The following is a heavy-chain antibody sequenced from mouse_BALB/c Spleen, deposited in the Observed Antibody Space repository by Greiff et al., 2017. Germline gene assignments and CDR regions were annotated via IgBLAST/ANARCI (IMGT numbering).Heavy chain of an antibody. D-gene: IGHD1-1*01. CDR1: GFSLTSYG. J-gene: IGHJ3*01. Sequence: VKLMESGPGLVQPSQSLSITCTVSGFSLTSYGVHWVRQSPGKGLEWLGVIWSGGSTDYNAAFISRLSISKDNSKSQVFFKMNSLQANDTAIYYCASHYYGSSSPFAYWGQGTLVTVSA. CDR2: IWSGGST. V-gene: IGHV2-2*02. CDR3: ASHYYGSSSPFAY.